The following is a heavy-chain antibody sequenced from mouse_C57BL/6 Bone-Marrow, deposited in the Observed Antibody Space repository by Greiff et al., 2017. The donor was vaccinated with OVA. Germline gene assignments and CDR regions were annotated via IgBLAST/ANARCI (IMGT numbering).Heavy chain of an antibody. J-gene: IGHJ2*01. CDR2: ISSGGDYI. CDR1: GFTFSSYA. V-gene: IGHV5-9-1*02. Sequence: EVKLVESGEGLVKPGGSLKLSCAASGFTFSSYAMSWVRQTPEKRLEWVAYISSGGDYIYYADTVKGRFPISRDNARNTLYLQMSSLKSEDTAMYYGTRELGYDYDAFDYWGQGTTLTVSS. D-gene: IGHD2-4*01. CDR3: TRELGYDYDAFDY.